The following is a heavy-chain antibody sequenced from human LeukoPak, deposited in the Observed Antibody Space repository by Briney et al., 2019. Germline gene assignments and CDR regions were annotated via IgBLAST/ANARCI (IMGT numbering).Heavy chain of an antibody. Sequence: ASVKVSCKASGYTFTSYDINWVRQATGQGLEWMGWMNPNSGNTGYAQKFQGRVTMTRNTSISTAYMELSSLRSEDTAVYYCAVGTIFGEVGAFDIWGQGTMVTVSS. CDR1: GYTFTSYD. D-gene: IGHD3-3*01. CDR3: AVGTIFGEVGAFDI. V-gene: IGHV1-8*01. CDR2: MNPNSGNT. J-gene: IGHJ3*02.